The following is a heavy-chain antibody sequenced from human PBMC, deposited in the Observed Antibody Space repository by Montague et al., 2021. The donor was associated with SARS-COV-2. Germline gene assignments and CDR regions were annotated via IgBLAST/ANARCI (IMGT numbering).Heavy chain of an antibody. CDR2: IYYTGST. D-gene: IGHD1-26*01. CDR1: GGSISTYY. CDR3: ARVGWELIVGDYYFDY. Sequence: SETLSLTCTVSGGSISTYYWSWIRHPRGKGLEWIGNIYYTGSTNXNSSLKSRLTISVDTSENQFSLNVASVTPADTAVYYCARVGWELIVGDYYFDYWGQGTLVTVSS. J-gene: IGHJ4*02. V-gene: IGHV4-59*01.